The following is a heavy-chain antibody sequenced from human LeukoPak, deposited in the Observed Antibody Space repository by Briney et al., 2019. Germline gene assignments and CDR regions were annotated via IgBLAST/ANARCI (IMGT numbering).Heavy chain of an antibody. CDR1: GYTFTSYD. D-gene: IGHD6-13*01. Sequence: ASVKVSCKASGYTFTSYDMHWVRQAPGQGLEWVGIINPSGDSTSYAQKFQGRVTMTRDTSMSTAYMELSSLRSDDTAVYYCARADSSNWYWFDPWGQGTLVTASS. V-gene: IGHV1-46*01. CDR2: INPSGDST. CDR3: ARADSSNWYWFDP. J-gene: IGHJ5*02.